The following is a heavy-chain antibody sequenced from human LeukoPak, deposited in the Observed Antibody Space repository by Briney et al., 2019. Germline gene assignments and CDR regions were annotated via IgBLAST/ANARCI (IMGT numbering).Heavy chain of an antibody. CDR1: GFTFSDYY. D-gene: IGHD2-15*01. V-gene: IGHV3-11*01. J-gene: IGHJ4*02. CDR3: NSGAGGYYAGGNCHDY. CDR2: ISSSGSTI. Sequence: GGSLRLSCAASGFTFSDYYMSWIRQAPGKGLEWVSYISSSGSTIYYADSVKGRFTISRDNAKNSLYLQMNSLTVEDTAIYYCNSGAGGYYAGGNCHDYWGQGTLVTISS.